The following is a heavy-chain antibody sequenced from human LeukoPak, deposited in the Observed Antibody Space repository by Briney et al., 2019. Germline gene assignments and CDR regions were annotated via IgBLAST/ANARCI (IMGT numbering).Heavy chain of an antibody. D-gene: IGHD3-3*01. Sequence: PGGSLRLSCAASGFTFSSYAISWVRQAPGKGLEWVSAISGSGGSTYYADSVKGRFTISRDDSKNTLYLQMNSLRAEDTAVYYCAKDGVVTDAFDIWGQGTMVTVSS. J-gene: IGHJ3*02. V-gene: IGHV3-23*01. CDR2: ISGSGGST. CDR3: AKDGVVTDAFDI. CDR1: GFTFSSYA.